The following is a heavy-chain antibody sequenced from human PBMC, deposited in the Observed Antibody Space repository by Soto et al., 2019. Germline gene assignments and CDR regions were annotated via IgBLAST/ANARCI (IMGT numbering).Heavy chain of an antibody. V-gene: IGHV3-7*01. D-gene: IGHD4-17*01. CDR1: GFTFFSYW. CDR2: IKQDGSEK. Sequence: GGSPRLSCAAPGFTFFSYWASWVPQAPGKGLEWVANIKQDGSEKYYVDSVKGRFTISRDNAKNSLYLQMNSLRAEDTAVYYCARDSSAYGDFTFDYWGQGTLVTVSS. CDR3: ARDSSAYGDFTFDY. J-gene: IGHJ4*02.